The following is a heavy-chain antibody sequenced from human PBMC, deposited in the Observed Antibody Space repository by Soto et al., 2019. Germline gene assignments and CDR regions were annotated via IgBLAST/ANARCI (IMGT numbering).Heavy chain of an antibody. CDR1: GFTFGSYW. J-gene: IGHJ6*02. CDR2: IDSDGSSI. CDR3: ARGRPYGMEV. V-gene: IGHV3-74*01. Sequence: EVQLVESGGGLVQPGGSLRVSCAASGFTFGSYWMNWVRQATGNGLVWVSRIDSDGSSITYADSVKGRLTTSRDNGKNTLYLQLSSLRGEDTAVYYCARGRPYGMEVWGQGTTVTVSS.